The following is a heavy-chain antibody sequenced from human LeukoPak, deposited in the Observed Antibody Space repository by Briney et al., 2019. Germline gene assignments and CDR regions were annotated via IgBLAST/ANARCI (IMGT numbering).Heavy chain of an antibody. CDR1: GFTFSSYS. Sequence: GGSLRLSCAASGFTFSSYSMNWVRQAPGKGLEWVSYISSSSSTIYYADSVKGRFAISRDNAKNSLYLQMNSLRAEDTAVYYCARGPNNLYYYYYMDGWGKGTTVTVSS. CDR2: ISSSSSTI. CDR3: ARGPNNLYYYYYMDG. V-gene: IGHV3-48*01. D-gene: IGHD1/OR15-1a*01. J-gene: IGHJ6*03.